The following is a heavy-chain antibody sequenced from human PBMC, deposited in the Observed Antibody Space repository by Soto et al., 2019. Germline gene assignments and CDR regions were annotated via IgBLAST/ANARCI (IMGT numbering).Heavy chain of an antibody. D-gene: IGHD3-16*01. CDR3: VRHWTKYGYFWGTTRHDCFDP. J-gene: IGHJ5*02. V-gene: IGHV4-39*01. Sequence: SETLSLTCTVSGDSMTSASYSWGWIRQPPGRGLEWIGNISYTGDTSNNPSLRSRVSMSVDTSKNQFSPKLRSVTAADTAVYYCVRHWTKYGYFWGTTRHDCFDPWGQGILVTVSS. CDR1: GDSMTSASYS. CDR2: ISYTGDT.